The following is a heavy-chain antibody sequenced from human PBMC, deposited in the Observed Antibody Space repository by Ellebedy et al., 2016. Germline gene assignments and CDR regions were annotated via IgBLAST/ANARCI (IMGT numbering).Heavy chain of an antibody. CDR3: ARDLTFVPGAPFDY. CDR2: IRTESSTI. V-gene: IGHV3-48*02. D-gene: IGHD2-2*01. J-gene: IGHJ4*02. CDR1: GFTFSSYN. Sequence: GGSLRLSCAASGFTFSSYNMNWVRQAPGKGLEWVSYIRTESSTIYYADSVKGRFTISRDDAKNSVYLQMNSLRDEDTAVYYCARDLTFVPGAPFDYWGQGTLVTVSS.